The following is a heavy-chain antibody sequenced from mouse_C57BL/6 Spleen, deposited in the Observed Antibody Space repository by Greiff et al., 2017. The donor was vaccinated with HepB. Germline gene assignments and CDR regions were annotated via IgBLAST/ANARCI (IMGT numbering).Heavy chain of an antibody. CDR3: ARRPRYYDGFAY. Sequence: EVQLQQSGPELVKPGASVKIPCKASGYTFTDYNMDWVKQSHGKSLEWIGDINPNNGGTIYNQKFKGKATLTVDKSSSTAYMELRSLTSEDTAVYYCARRPRYYDGFAYWGQGTLVTVSA. V-gene: IGHV1-18*01. CDR2: INPNNGGT. J-gene: IGHJ3*01. D-gene: IGHD2-4*01. CDR1: GYTFTDYN.